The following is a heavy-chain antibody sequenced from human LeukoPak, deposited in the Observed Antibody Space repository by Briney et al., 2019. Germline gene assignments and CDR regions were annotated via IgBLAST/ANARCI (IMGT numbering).Heavy chain of an antibody. D-gene: IGHD2-21*02. CDR1: GGSISSGGYY. CDR2: IYYSGST. Sequence: SQTLSLTCTVSGGSISSGGYYWSWIRQHPGKGLEWIGYIYYSGSTYYNPSLKSRVTISVDTSKNQFSLKLSSVTAADTAVYYCARAYCGGDCYIHYYYGMDVWGQGTTVTVS. V-gene: IGHV4-31*03. J-gene: IGHJ6*02. CDR3: ARAYCGGDCYIHYYYGMDV.